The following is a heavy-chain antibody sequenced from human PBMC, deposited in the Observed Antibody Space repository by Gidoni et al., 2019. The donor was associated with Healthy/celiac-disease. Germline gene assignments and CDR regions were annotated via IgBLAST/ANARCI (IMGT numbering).Heavy chain of an antibody. CDR2: ISGSGGSR. CDR1: AFIFSSYA. Sequence: EVQLLASGGGSVQPGGSLRPSCAASAFIFSSYAMSWVRQAPGTGLEWVSAISGSGGSRYYADSVKSRFTISRNNSKNTLYLQMNSLRAEDTAVYYCAKEVVQLWLLGAFDIWGRGTMVTVSS. J-gene: IGHJ3*02. D-gene: IGHD5-18*01. V-gene: IGHV3-23*01. CDR3: AKEVVQLWLLGAFDI.